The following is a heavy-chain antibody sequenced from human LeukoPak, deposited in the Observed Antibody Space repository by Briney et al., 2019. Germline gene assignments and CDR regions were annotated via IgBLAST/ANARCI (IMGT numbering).Heavy chain of an antibody. CDR3: ARGLSMDV. CDR1: GGSFSGYY. CDR2: INHSGST. V-gene: IGHV4-34*01. J-gene: IGHJ6*04. Sequence: SETLSLTCAVYGGSFSGYYWSWIRQPPGKGLEWLGEINHSGSTNYNPSLKSRVTISVDTSKNHFSLKRSSVTAADTAVYDCARGLSMDVCGEGTTVTVSS.